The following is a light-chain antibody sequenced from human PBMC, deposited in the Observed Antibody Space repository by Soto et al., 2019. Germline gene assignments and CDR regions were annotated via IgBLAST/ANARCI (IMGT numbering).Light chain of an antibody. CDR1: QSVLYSSNNKNY. CDR2: WAS. V-gene: IGKV4-1*01. J-gene: IGKJ2*01. Sequence: DIVMTQSPDSLAVSLGERATINCKSSQSVLYSSNNKNYLAWYQQRPGQPPKLLIYWASTRESGVPDRFSGSGSGTYFTLTISSLQAEDVAVYYYQQYYGAPPYTFGQGTKLEIK. CDR3: QQYYGAPPYT.